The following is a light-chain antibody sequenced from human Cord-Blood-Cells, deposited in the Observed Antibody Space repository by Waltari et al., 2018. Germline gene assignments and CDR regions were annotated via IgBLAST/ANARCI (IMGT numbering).Light chain of an antibody. V-gene: IGLV2-23*01. CDR2: EGS. Sequence: QSALTQPASASGSPGQSITIPCTGTSSDVGSYNLVSWYQQHPGKAPKLMIYEGSKRPSGVSNRFSGSKSGNTASLTISGLQAEDEADYYCCSYAGSSNWVFGGGTKLTVL. J-gene: IGLJ3*02. CDR1: SSDVGSYNL. CDR3: CSYAGSSNWV.